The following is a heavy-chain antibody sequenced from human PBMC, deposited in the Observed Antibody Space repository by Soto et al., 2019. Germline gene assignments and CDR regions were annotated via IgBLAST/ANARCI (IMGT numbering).Heavy chain of an antibody. CDR2: ISGSGGST. V-gene: IGHV3-23*01. CDR1: GFTFSSYA. J-gene: IGHJ6*02. CDR3: AGGLEYYYYGMDV. Sequence: GGSLRLSCAASGFTFSSYAMSWVRQAPGKGLEWVSAISGSGGSTYYADSVKGRFTISRDNSKNTLYLQMNSLGAEDTAVYYCAGGLEYYYYGMDVWGQGTTVTVSS.